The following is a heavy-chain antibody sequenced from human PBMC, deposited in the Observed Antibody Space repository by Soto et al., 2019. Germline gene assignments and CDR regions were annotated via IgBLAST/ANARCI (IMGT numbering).Heavy chain of an antibody. D-gene: IGHD6-13*01. J-gene: IGHJ4*02. CDR3: AKGYSSSWYVSDYFDY. V-gene: IGHV3-23*01. Sequence: PGGSLRLSCAASGFTFSSYAMSWVRQAPGKGLEWVSAISGSGGSTYYADSVKGRFTISRDNSKNTLYLQMNSLRAEDTAVYYCAKGYSSSWYVSDYFDYWGQGTLVTVYS. CDR1: GFTFSSYA. CDR2: ISGSGGST.